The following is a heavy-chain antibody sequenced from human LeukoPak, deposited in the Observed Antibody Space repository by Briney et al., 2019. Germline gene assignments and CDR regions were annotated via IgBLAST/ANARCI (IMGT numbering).Heavy chain of an antibody. CDR2: INHSGST. Sequence: SETLSLTCTVSGDSLNTGVYYWSWIRQYPGKGLEWIGEINHSGSTNYNPSLKSRVTISVDTSKNQFSLKLSSVSAADTAVYYCASSLVTMVRGVIASYGMDVWGQGTTVTVSS. V-gene: IGHV4-34*01. D-gene: IGHD3-10*01. J-gene: IGHJ6*02. CDR1: GDSLNTGVYY. CDR3: ASSLVTMVRGVIASYGMDV.